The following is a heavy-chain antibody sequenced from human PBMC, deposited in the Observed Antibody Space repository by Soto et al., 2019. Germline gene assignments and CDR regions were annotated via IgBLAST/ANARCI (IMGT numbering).Heavy chain of an antibody. CDR1: GYTFTSYY. Sequence: ASVKVSCKASGYTFTSYYMHWVRQAPGQGLEWMGIINPSGGSTSYAQKFQGRVTMTRDTSTSTVYMELSSLRSEDTAVYYCARDPQYLSYDFWSGYPLGFDPWGQGTLVTVSS. V-gene: IGHV1-46*01. CDR2: INPSGGST. D-gene: IGHD3-3*01. J-gene: IGHJ5*02. CDR3: ARDPQYLSYDFWSGYPLGFDP.